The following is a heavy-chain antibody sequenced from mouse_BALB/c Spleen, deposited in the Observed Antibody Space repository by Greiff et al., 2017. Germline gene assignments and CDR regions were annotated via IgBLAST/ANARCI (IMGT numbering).Heavy chain of an antibody. CDR1: GFSLTSYG. D-gene: IGHD4-1*02. CDR2: IWAGGST. J-gene: IGHJ4*01. V-gene: IGHV2-9*02. CDR3: ARASTGTYYAMDY. Sequence: VQRVESGPGLVAPSQSLSITCTVSGFSLTSYGVHWVRQPPGKGLEWLGVIWAGGSTNYNSALMSRLSISKDNSKSQVFLKMNSLQTDDTAMYYCARASTGTYYAMDYWGQGTSVTVSS.